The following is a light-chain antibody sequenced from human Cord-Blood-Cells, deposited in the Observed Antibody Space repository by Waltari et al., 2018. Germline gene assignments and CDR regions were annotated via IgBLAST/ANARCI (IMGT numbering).Light chain of an antibody. Sequence: QAVVTQEPSLTVSPGGPVTLTCGPSTGAVTSGHYPYWFQQKPCQAPRTLIYDTSNNHSWTPARFSGSLLGGKAALTRSGAQPEDEAEYYCLLSYRGARVCGGGTKLTVL. CDR3: LLSYRGARV. V-gene: IGLV7-46*01. J-gene: IGLJ3*02. CDR2: DTS. CDR1: TGAVTSGHY.